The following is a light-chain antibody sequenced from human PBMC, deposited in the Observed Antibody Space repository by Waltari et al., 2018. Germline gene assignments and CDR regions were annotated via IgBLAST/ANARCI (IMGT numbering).Light chain of an antibody. V-gene: IGKV3-20*01. Sequence: DIVLTQSPGTASLSPGARVTLSCRASQSVGSSSLAWYQQKPGQAPRLVIYRASRRAPGIPDRFSGSGSGTDFSLTISRLEPEDFAVYYCQQHGTLPATFGQGTKVEIK. CDR2: RAS. J-gene: IGKJ1*01. CDR1: QSVGSSS. CDR3: QQHGTLPAT.